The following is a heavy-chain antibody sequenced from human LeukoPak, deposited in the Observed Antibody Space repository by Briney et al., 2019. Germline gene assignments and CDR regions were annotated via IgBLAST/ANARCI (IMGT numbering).Heavy chain of an antibody. Sequence: EASVKVSCKASGYTFTTYGISWVRQAPGQGLEWMGWISAYNGDTNYAQELQGRVTMTTVTSTNTVYMELRSLRPDDTAVYYCARDGRFGELLDYWGQGTPVTVSS. CDR3: ARDGRFGELLDY. J-gene: IGHJ4*02. V-gene: IGHV1-18*01. CDR1: GYTFTTYG. D-gene: IGHD3-10*01. CDR2: ISAYNGDT.